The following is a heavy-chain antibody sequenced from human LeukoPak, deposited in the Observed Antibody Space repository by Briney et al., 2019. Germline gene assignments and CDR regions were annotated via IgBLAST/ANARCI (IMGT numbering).Heavy chain of an antibody. Sequence: ASVKVSCKASGYTFTGYYIHWVRQAPGEGLEWMGWINPNSGGTNYAQKFQGRVAMTRDTSISTAYMELSSLRSDDTAVYYCARVHYTPYYYGMDVWGQGTTVTVSS. CDR3: ARVHYTPYYYGMDV. CDR2: INPNSGGT. CDR1: GYTFTGYY. V-gene: IGHV1-2*02. D-gene: IGHD3-3*01. J-gene: IGHJ6*02.